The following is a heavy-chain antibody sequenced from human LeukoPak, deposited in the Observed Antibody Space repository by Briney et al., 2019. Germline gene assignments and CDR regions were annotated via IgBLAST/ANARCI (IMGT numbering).Heavy chain of an antibody. CDR3: ARSGCSSTSCYKHAFDI. D-gene: IGHD2-2*02. V-gene: IGHV1-2*02. J-gene: IGHJ3*02. CDR1: GYTFTGYY. CDR2: INPNSGGT. Sequence: GASVKVSCKASGYTFTGYYMHWVRQAPGQGPEWMGWINPNSGGTNYAQKFQGRVTMTRDTSISTAYMELSRLRSDDTAVYYCARSGCSSTSCYKHAFDIWGQGTMVTVSS.